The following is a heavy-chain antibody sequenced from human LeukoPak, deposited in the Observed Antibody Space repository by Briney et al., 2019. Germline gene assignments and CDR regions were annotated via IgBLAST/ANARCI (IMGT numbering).Heavy chain of an antibody. J-gene: IGHJ5*02. D-gene: IGHD3-3*01. CDR1: GGSISSGSYY. CDR3: AREQTIFAPFDP. CDR2: IYTSGST. Sequence: SPSETLSLTCTVSGGSISSGSYYWSWIRQPAGKGLEWIGRIYTSGSTNYNPSLKSRVTISVDTSKNQFSLKLSSVTAADTAVYYCAREQTIFAPFDPWGQGTLVTVSS. V-gene: IGHV4-61*02.